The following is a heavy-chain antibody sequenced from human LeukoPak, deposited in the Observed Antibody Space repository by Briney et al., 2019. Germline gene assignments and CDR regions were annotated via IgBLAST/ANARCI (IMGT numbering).Heavy chain of an antibody. CDR1: GYTFTSYG. Sequence: ASVKVSCKASGYTFTSYGISWVRQAPGQGLEWMGWISAYNGNTNYAQKLQGRVTMTTDTSTSTAYMELRSLRSDDTAVYYCASRVSDYGSGSFESDAFDIWGQGTMVTVSS. CDR3: ASRVSDYGSGSFESDAFDI. V-gene: IGHV1-18*01. CDR2: ISAYNGNT. J-gene: IGHJ3*02. D-gene: IGHD3-10*01.